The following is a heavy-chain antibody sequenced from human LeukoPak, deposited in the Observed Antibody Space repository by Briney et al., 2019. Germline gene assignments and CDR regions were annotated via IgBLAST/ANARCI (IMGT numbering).Heavy chain of an antibody. CDR1: GYTFTHHG. D-gene: IGHD3-22*01. Sequence: ASVKVSCKASGYTFTHHGISWVRQAPGQGLEWMGWISCYNGDTMYAQNVQGRVTMTTDTSTRTAYIELRSLRSDDTAMHYCARDPSNSSGYHAHFDSWGQGTLVTVSS. CDR2: ISCYNGDT. V-gene: IGHV1-18*01. J-gene: IGHJ4*02. CDR3: ARDPSNSSGYHAHFDS.